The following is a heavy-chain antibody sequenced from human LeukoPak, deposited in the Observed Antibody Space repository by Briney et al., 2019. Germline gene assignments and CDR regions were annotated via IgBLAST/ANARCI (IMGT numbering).Heavy chain of an antibody. Sequence: ASVKVSCKASGGTFSSYAISWVRQAPGQGLEWMGWISAHNGNTKNAQKIQGRVTMTTDTSTSTAYMELRSLGSDDTAAYYCARDAPGRNYGDYRELDYWGQGTLVTVSS. CDR1: GGTFSSYA. D-gene: IGHD4-17*01. CDR2: ISAHNGNT. CDR3: ARDAPGRNYGDYRELDY. J-gene: IGHJ4*02. V-gene: IGHV1-18*01.